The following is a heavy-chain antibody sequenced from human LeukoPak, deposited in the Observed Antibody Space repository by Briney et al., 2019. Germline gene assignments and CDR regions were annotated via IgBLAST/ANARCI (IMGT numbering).Heavy chain of an antibody. Sequence: PSETLSLTCTVSGGSISSYYWSWIRQPPGKGLEWIGYIYYSGSTNYNPSLKSRVTISVDTSKNQFSLKLSSVTAADTAVYYCARESYDYGIYWGQGTLVTVSS. CDR1: GGSISSYY. CDR3: ARESYDYGIY. D-gene: IGHD4-17*01. V-gene: IGHV4-59*01. J-gene: IGHJ4*02. CDR2: IYYSGST.